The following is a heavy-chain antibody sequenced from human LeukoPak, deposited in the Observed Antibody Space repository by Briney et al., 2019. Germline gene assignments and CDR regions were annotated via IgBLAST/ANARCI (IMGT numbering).Heavy chain of an antibody. Sequence: ASVKVSCKASGGTFSSYAINWVRQATGQGLEWMGWMNPNSGNTGYAQKFQGRVTMTRNTSISTAYMELSSLRSEDTAVYYCARGRSGSYSGYYYYYMDVWGKGTTVTVSS. D-gene: IGHD3-10*01. CDR2: MNPNSGNT. J-gene: IGHJ6*03. CDR3: ARGRSGSYSGYYYYYMDV. V-gene: IGHV1-8*02. CDR1: GGTFSSYA.